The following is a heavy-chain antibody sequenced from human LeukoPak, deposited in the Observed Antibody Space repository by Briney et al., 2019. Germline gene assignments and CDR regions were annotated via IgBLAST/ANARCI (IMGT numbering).Heavy chain of an antibody. D-gene: IGHD3-16*01. J-gene: IGHJ4*02. CDR3: ARAFYPPDFGFGRAPYYFDK. Sequence: GGSLRLSCAASGFTFSAYNMNWVRQAPGKGLEWVSSISSSSTYIYHADSVKGRFTISRDNAKNSLYLQMNSLRAEDTAVYYCARAFYPPDFGFGRAPYYFDKWGRGTLVTVSS. V-gene: IGHV3-21*01. CDR2: ISSSSTYI. CDR1: GFTFSAYN.